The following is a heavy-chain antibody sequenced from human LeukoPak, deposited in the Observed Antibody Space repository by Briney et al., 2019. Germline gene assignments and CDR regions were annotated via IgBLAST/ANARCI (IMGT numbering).Heavy chain of an antibody. J-gene: IGHJ4*02. CDR1: GRTFSSYA. V-gene: IGHV1-69*13. CDR2: IIPIFGTA. Sequence: ASVKVSGKASGRTFSSYAISWVRQAPGQGLEWRGGIIPIFGTANYAQKFQGRVTITADESTSTAYMELSSLRSEDTAVYYCARGDTRGYSYGSPTAYDYWGQGTLVTVSS. D-gene: IGHD5-18*01. CDR3: ARGDTRGYSYGSPTAYDY.